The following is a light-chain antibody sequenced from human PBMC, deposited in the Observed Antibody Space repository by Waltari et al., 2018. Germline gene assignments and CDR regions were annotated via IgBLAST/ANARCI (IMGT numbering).Light chain of an antibody. J-gene: IGKJ2*01. CDR1: QSVSRN. V-gene: IGKV3-15*01. CDR2: GAS. CDR3: QQYNDWPLYT. Sequence: EIVMTQSPATLSVSPGERATLSCRASQSVSRNLAWYQQHPGQAPRLLIYGASTRATGIPARCSGSGSGTEFTLTISSLQSEDFAVYYCQQYNDWPLYTFGQGTKLEIK.